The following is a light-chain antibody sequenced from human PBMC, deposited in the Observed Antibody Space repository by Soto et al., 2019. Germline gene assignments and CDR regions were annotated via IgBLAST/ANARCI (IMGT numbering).Light chain of an antibody. V-gene: IGKV1-5*01. Sequence: IQMTQAPSTVSASVGGRVTVTCRAIQTISTWFAWYQQKPGKAPKHLIYGASTLETGVPSRFSGSGYGTEFTLTITSLQPADFATYNCQQYNSHSCNFXQGTKADIK. CDR1: QTISTW. CDR3: QQYNSHSCN. J-gene: IGKJ2*02. CDR2: GAS.